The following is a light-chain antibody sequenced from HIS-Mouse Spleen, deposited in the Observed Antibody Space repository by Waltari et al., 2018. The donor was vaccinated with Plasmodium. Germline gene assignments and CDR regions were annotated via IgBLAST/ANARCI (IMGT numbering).Light chain of an antibody. CDR1: QSVSSSY. J-gene: IGKJ4*02. V-gene: IGKV3-20*01. Sequence: EIVLTQSPGTLSLSPGERATLSCRASQSVSSSYLAWYQQKPGQAPRLLIYVASSRATGIPDRFSGSGAGTDFTLTISRLEPEDVAVYYCQQYGSSALKFGGGTKGEIK. CDR3: QQYGSSALK. CDR2: VAS.